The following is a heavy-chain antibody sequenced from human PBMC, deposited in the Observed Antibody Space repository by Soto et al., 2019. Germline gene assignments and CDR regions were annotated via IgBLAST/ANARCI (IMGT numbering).Heavy chain of an antibody. V-gene: IGHV2-70*01. CDR1: GFSLSTGGMC. D-gene: IGHD3-22*01. CDR3: ARTLQDSSCYYFVRAYFFDH. Sequence: GPTLVNPSQTLTLTCTLSGFSLSTGGMCVSWIRQPPGKALEWLALIDWDDEKYYSTSLKTRLTISQDTSKNQVVLTMTNMDPVDTATYYCARTLQDSSCYYFVRAYFFDHWGQGIPVIVSS. CDR2: IDWDDEK. J-gene: IGHJ4*02.